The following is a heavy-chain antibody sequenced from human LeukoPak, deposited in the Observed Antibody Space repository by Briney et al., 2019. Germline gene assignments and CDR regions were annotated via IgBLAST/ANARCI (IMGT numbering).Heavy chain of an antibody. V-gene: IGHV4-59*01. Sequence: SETLSLTCTVSGGSISSYYWSWIRQPPGKGLEWIGYIYYSGSTNYNPSLKSRVIISVDTSKNQSSLKLSSVTAADTAVYYCARVYYGSGSFRFDPWGQGTLVTVSS. J-gene: IGHJ5*02. CDR3: ARVYYGSGSFRFDP. CDR1: GGSISSYY. CDR2: IYYSGST. D-gene: IGHD3-10*01.